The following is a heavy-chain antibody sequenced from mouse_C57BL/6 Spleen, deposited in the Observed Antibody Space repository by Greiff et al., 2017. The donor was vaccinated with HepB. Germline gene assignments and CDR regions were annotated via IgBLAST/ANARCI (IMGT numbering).Heavy chain of an antibody. CDR3: ARPDYYGSSYWYFDV. D-gene: IGHD1-1*01. V-gene: IGHV14-2*01. J-gene: IGHJ1*03. Sequence: EVKLMESGAELVKPGASVKLSCTASGFNIKDYYMHWVKQRTEQGLEWIGRIDPEDGETKYAPKFQGKATITADTSSITAYLQLSSLTSEDTAVYYCARPDYYGSSYWYFDVWGTGTTVTVSS. CDR1: GFNIKDYY. CDR2: IDPEDGET.